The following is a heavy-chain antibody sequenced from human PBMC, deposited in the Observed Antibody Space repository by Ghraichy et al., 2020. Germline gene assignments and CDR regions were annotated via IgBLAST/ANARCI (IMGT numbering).Heavy chain of an antibody. CDR1: GGSFSGYY. V-gene: IGHV4-34*01. D-gene: IGHD6-13*01. CDR3: ARAGWAAAGTRHRWVRFDP. Sequence: SETLSLTCAVYGGSFSGYYWSWIRQPPGKGLEWIGEINHSGSTNYNPSLKSRVTISVDTSKNQFSLKLSSVTAADTAVYYCARAGWAAAGTRHRWVRFDPWGQGTLVTVSS. J-gene: IGHJ5*02. CDR2: INHSGST.